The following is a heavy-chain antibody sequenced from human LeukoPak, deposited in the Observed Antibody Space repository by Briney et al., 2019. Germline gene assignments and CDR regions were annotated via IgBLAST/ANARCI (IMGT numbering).Heavy chain of an antibody. J-gene: IGHJ3*02. Sequence: GASVKVSCKASGYTFTSYGISWVRQAPGQGLEWMGWISAYNGNTNYAQKLQGRVTMTTDTSTSTAYMELRSLRSDDTAVYYCASQITMVRGVRPPHAFDIWGQGTMVTVSS. CDR1: GYTFTSYG. CDR3: ASQITMVRGVRPPHAFDI. D-gene: IGHD3-10*01. CDR2: ISAYNGNT. V-gene: IGHV1-18*01.